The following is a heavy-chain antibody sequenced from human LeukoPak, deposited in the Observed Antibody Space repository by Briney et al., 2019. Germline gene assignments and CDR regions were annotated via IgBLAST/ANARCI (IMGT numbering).Heavy chain of an antibody. CDR1: GGSFSGYY. J-gene: IGHJ4*02. D-gene: IGHD2-15*01. CDR2: INNSGRT. Sequence: PSETLSLTCAVYGGSFSGYYWSWIRQPPGKGLEWIGEINNSGRTNYNPSLKSSVTISVDTSNNQFSLNLSSVTAADTAVYYCARKNRWFVVVVAATSRSIYFDYWGQGTLVTVSS. V-gene: IGHV4-34*01. CDR3: ARKNRWFVVVVAATSRSIYFDY.